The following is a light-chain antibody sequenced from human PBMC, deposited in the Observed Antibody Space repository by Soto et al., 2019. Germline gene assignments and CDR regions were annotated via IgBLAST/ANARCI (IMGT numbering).Light chain of an antibody. Sequence: QSALTQPPSASGSPGQSVTISCTGTSSDVGRYNYVSWFQQHPGKAPKLMIFEVSKRPSGVPDRFSGSKSGNTASLTVSGLQAEDEADYYCASYAGTSSVFGTGTKLTVL. CDR3: ASYAGTSSV. J-gene: IGLJ1*01. CDR1: SSDVGRYNY. V-gene: IGLV2-8*01. CDR2: EVS.